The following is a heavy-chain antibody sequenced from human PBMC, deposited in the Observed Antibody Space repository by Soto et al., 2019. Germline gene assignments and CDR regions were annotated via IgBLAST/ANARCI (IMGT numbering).Heavy chain of an antibody. CDR3: ARELVVPAAMTENWFDP. V-gene: IGHV4-30-4*01. D-gene: IGHD2-2*01. CDR2: IYYSGST. J-gene: IGHJ5*02. CDR1: GGSISSGDYY. Sequence: KTSETLSLTCTVSGGSISSGDYYWSWIRQPPGKGLEWIGYIYYSGSTYYNPSLKSRVTISVDTSKNQFSLKLSSVTAADTAVYYCARELVVPAAMTENWFDPWGQGTLVTVSS.